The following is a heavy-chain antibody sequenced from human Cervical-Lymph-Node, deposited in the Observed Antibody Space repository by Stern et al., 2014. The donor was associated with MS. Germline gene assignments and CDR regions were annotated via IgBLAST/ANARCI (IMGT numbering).Heavy chain of an antibody. J-gene: IGHJ3*02. V-gene: IGHV5-51*01. CDR1: GYRFTSYW. CDR2: IYPGDSDT. D-gene: IGHD5-24*01. CDR3: ARSRRDGYNYDAFDI. Sequence: EVQLEESGAEVKKPGESLKISCKGSGYRFTSYWIGWVRQMPGKGLEWMGIIYPGDSDTRYSPSFQGQVTISADKSISTAYLQWSSLKASDTAMYYCARSRRDGYNYDAFDIWGQGTMVTVSS.